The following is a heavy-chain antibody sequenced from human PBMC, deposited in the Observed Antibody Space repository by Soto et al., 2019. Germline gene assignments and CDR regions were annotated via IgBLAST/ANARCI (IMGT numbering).Heavy chain of an antibody. D-gene: IGHD5-12*01. Sequence: ASVKVSCKASGYTFTGYYMHWVRQAPGQGLEWMGIINPSGGSTSYAQKFQGRVTMTRDTSTSTVYMELSSLRSEDTAVYYCARGSGYDRGSFAYFDYWGQGTLVTVSS. CDR2: INPSGGST. CDR3: ARGSGYDRGSFAYFDY. J-gene: IGHJ4*02. V-gene: IGHV1-46*01. CDR1: GYTFTGYY.